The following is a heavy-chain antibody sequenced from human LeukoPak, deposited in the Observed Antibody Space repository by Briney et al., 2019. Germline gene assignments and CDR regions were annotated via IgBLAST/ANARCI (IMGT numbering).Heavy chain of an antibody. CDR3: ARAWDSGSYYRDAFDI. Sequence: SETLSLTCTVSGGSISSYYWSWIRQPPGKGLEWIGYIYYSGSTNYNPSLKSRVTISVDTSKNQFSLKLSSVTAADTAVYYCARAWDSGSYYRDAFDIWGQGIMVTVSS. D-gene: IGHD1-26*01. V-gene: IGHV4-59*01. CDR2: IYYSGST. CDR1: GGSISSYY. J-gene: IGHJ3*02.